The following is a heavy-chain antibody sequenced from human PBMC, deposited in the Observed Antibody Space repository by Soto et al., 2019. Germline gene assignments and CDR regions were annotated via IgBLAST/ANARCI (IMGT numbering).Heavy chain of an antibody. J-gene: IGHJ4*02. V-gene: IGHV2-5*01. Sequence: QVTLKESGPTLVKPTQTLTVTCTFSGFSLSTSGAGVGWIRQSPGKAPEWLALISWKDEKRYNPGLKSRLTTPKHTSKNQVVLTMTGLDPVDTATYFCAHRFGGLYDRCYFDSWGQGTLVTVSS. CDR3: AHRFGGLYDRCYFDS. D-gene: IGHD5-12*01. CDR2: ISWKDEK. CDR1: GFSLSTSGAG.